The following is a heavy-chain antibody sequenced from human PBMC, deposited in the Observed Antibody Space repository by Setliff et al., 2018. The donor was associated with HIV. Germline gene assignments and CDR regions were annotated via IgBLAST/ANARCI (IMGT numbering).Heavy chain of an antibody. CDR3: TKERGDGYGYYFHY. D-gene: IGHD5-12*01. CDR2: VRFDGNRE. Sequence: GGSLRLSCAASGIIFSNYGMHWVRQAPGKGLEWVAYVRFDGNREYYADSVKGRFTISRDNSKNTVYLEMNSLRAGDTAVYYCTKERGDGYGYYFHYWGQGKMVTVSS. V-gene: IGHV3-30*02. J-gene: IGHJ4*02. CDR1: GIIFSNYG.